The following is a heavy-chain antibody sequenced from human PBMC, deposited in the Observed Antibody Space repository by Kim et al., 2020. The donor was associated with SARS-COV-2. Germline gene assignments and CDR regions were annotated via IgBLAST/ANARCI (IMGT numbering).Heavy chain of an antibody. J-gene: IGHJ6*02. V-gene: IGHV3-23*03. CDR1: GFTFSSYA. D-gene: IGHD3-10*01. CDR2: IYSGGSST. Sequence: GGSLRLSCAASGFTFSSYAMSWVRQAPGKGLEWVSVIYSGGSSTYYADSVKGRFTISRDNSKNTLYLQMNSLRAEDTAVYYCAKDGKPTYYYGSGSHGGMDVWGQGTTVTVSS. CDR3: AKDGKPTYYYGSGSHGGMDV.